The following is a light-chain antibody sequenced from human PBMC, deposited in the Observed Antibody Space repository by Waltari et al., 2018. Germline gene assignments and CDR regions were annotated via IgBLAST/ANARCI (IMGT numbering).Light chain of an antibody. CDR2: WAS. J-gene: IGKJ5*01. V-gene: IGKV4-1*01. CDR3: QQYYSTIT. Sequence: DIVMTQSPDSLAASLGERATINCQSSQSVLYNSNNKNYLAWYQQKPGQPPQLLIYWASTRESGVPDRFSGSGSGTDFTLTISSLQAEDVAVYYCQQYYSTITFGQGTRLEIK. CDR1: QSVLYNSNNKNY.